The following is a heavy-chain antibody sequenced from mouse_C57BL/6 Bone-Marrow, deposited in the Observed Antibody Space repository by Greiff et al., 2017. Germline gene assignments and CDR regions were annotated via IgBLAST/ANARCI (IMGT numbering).Heavy chain of an antibody. J-gene: IGHJ2*01. V-gene: IGHV1-50*01. CDR2: IDPSDSYT. D-gene: IGHD2-3*01. Sequence: QVQLQQPGAELVKPGASVKLSCKASGYTFNSYWMQWVKQRPGQGLEWIGEIDPSDSYTNYNQKFKGKATLTVATSSSTAYMQLSSLTTEDSAVYYCAREYDGSIDYWGQGTTLTVSS. CDR1: GYTFNSYW. CDR3: AREYDGSIDY.